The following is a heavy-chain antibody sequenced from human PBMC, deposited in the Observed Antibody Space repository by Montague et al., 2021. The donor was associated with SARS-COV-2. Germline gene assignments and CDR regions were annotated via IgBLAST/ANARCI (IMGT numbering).Heavy chain of an antibody. V-gene: IGHV4-39*01. CDR3: VSLWKYGSGSHYAPWDYYNYGVDV. D-gene: IGHD3-10*01. CDR1: GGSITSSSYY. CDR2: IYYSGST. Sequence: SETLSLTFSVSGGSITSSSYYWGRIRQSPDKGLEWIGNIYYSGSTYYNPSLKSRVSISVDTSKYQFSLKLSSVTAADTAVYYCVSLWKYGSGSHYAPWDYYNYGVDVWGQGTTVTVSS. J-gene: IGHJ6*02.